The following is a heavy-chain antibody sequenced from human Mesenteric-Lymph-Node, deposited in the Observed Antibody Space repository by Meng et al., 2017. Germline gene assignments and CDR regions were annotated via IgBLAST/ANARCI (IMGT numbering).Heavy chain of an antibody. D-gene: IGHD1-26*01. CDR2: INHSGST. CDR3: ARGRDSGSYYCAFDI. Sequence: SETLSLTCAVYGGSFSGYYWSWIRQPPGKGLEWIGEINHSGSTNYNPSLKSRITISVDTSTNQFSLKLSSVTAADTAVYYCARGRDSGSYYCAFDIWGQGTMVTVSS. J-gene: IGHJ3*02. CDR1: GGSFSGYY. V-gene: IGHV4-34*01.